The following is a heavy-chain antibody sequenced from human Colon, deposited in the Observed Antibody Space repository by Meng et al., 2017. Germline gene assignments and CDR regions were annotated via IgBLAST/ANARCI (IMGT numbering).Heavy chain of an antibody. J-gene: IGHJ4*02. Sequence: LVESGGGFVQPGGSLRLSCAASGFTFDTYAMRWVRQAPGKGLEWVSAIGASGATTYYADSVKGRFTISRDNSKSTVYLQMNGLRAEDTAVYYCARVFGTYYFDCWGQGTLVTVSS. CDR3: ARVFGTYYFDC. D-gene: IGHD3-10*01. CDR1: GFTFDTYA. CDR2: IGASGATT. V-gene: IGHV3-23*04.